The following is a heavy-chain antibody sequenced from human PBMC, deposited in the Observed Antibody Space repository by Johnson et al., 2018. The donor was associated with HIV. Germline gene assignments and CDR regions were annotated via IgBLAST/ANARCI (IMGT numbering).Heavy chain of an antibody. Sequence: VKLVESGGGLVQPGGSLRLSCAASGFTFRNYDINWVRQAPGKGLEWVSAISANGGYIYYADSVKGRFTISRDNFKHTVALQMNSLRAEDTAVYYCAKETQYIIGWDAFDIWGQGTMVTVSS. V-gene: IGHV3-23*04. J-gene: IGHJ3*02. CDR2: ISANGGYI. D-gene: IGHD1-20*01. CDR1: GFTFRNYD. CDR3: AKETQYIIGWDAFDI.